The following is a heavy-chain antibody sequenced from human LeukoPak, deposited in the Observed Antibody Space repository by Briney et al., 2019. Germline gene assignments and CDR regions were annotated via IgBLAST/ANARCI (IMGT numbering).Heavy chain of an antibody. J-gene: IGHJ3*02. CDR3: AKGGTFWSGYFDAFDI. CDR1: GFTFSSHG. CDR2: IRFDGSDN. Sequence: GGSLRLSCAASGFTFSSHGMHWVRQAPGKGLEWVAFIRFDGSDNYYADSVKGRFTISRDNSKNTLFLEMNSLGVEDTAVYYCAKGGTFWSGYFDAFDIWGQGTMVTVSS. V-gene: IGHV3-30*02. D-gene: IGHD3-3*01.